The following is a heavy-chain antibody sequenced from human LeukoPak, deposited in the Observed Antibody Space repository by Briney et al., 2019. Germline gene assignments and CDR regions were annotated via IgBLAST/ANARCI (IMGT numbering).Heavy chain of an antibody. J-gene: IGHJ4*02. CDR1: GYTFTSYG. CDR3: ARAGPYYYDSSGYYPNFDY. Sequence: GASVKVSCKASGYTFTSYGISWVRQAPGQGLEWMGWISAHNGNTNYAQKLQGRVTMTTDTSTSTAYMELRSLRSDDTAVYYCARAGPYYYDSSGYYPNFDYWGQGTLVTVSS. V-gene: IGHV1-18*01. CDR2: ISAHNGNT. D-gene: IGHD3-22*01.